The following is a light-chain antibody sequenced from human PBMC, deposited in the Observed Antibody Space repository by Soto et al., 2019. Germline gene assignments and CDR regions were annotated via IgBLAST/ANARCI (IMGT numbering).Light chain of an antibody. V-gene: IGKV3-20*01. CDR2: GAS. J-gene: IGKJ2*01. Sequence: EIVLTQSPGTLSLSPGERVTLSCRASQSVSSSYLAWYQQKPGQAPRLLIYGASSRATGLPDRFSGSGSGTDFTLTISRLEPGDFAGYYCQQYGWLSYTFGQGTKLQIK. CDR1: QSVSSSY. CDR3: QQYGWLSYT.